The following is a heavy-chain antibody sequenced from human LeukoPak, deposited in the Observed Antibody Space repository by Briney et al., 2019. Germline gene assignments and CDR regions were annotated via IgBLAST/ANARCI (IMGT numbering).Heavy chain of an antibody. D-gene: IGHD3-22*01. CDR2: IIPILGIA. V-gene: IGHV1-69*04. CDR1: GGTFSSYA. Sequence: SVKVSCKASGGTFSSYAISWVRQAPGQGLEWMGRIIPILGIANHAQKFQGRVTITADKSTSTAYMELSSLRSEDTAVYYCARYYYDSSGYYYWGQGTLVTVSS. J-gene: IGHJ4*02. CDR3: ARYYYDSSGYYY.